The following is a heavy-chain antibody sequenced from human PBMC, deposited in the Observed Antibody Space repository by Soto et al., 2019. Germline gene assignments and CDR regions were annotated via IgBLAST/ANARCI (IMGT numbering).Heavy chain of an antibody. D-gene: IGHD3-9*01. CDR3: ARGLTKRAGGAFDI. J-gene: IGHJ3*02. CDR1: GFSFSTSG. CDR2: LWYDGTGE. Sequence: QVQLVESGGGVVQPGRSLRLSCAASGFSFSTSGMHWVRQAPGKRLEWVAVLWYDGTGEDYADSVKGRFTISRDNSRNPLYLQMNSLRVDDTAVYYCARGLTKRAGGAFDIWGQGTVVTVSS. V-gene: IGHV3-33*01.